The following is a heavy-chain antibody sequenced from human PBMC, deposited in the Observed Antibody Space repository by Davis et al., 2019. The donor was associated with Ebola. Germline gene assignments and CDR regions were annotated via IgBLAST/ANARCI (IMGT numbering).Heavy chain of an antibody. CDR1: GFTFSSYA. Sequence: PGGSLRPSCAASGFTFSSYAMSWVRQAPGKGLEWVSAISGSGGSTYYADSVKGRFTISRDNTKNTLYLQMNSLRAEETAIDYCAKDKNYDFWSGYTHDAFDIWGQGTMVTVSS. D-gene: IGHD3-3*01. CDR2: ISGSGGST. V-gene: IGHV3-23*01. J-gene: IGHJ3*02. CDR3: AKDKNYDFWSGYTHDAFDI.